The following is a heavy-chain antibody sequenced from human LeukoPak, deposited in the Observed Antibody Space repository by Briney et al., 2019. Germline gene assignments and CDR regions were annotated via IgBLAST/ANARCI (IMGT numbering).Heavy chain of an antibody. CDR2: IYSGGST. D-gene: IGHD3-10*01. CDR3: AKDLVRGVMGYMDV. Sequence: GGSLRLSCAASGFTVSSNYMSWVRQAPGKGLEWVSVIYSGGSTYYADSVKGRFTISRDNSKNTLYLQMNSLRAEDTAVYYCAKDLVRGVMGYMDVWGKGTTVTVSS. V-gene: IGHV3-53*05. J-gene: IGHJ6*03. CDR1: GFTVSSNY.